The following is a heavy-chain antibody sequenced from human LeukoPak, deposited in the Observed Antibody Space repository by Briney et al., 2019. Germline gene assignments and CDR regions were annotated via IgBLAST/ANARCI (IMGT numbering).Heavy chain of an antibody. D-gene: IGHD2-8*01. CDR3: ARAFRMYALHNWFDP. J-gene: IGHJ5*02. CDR2: ISTSGST. Sequence: PSETLSLTCTVSGGSISSGTYYWRWIRQPAGKGLEWIGRISTSGSTDYNPSLKSRVTISVDTSKNQFALKLSSVTAADTAVYYSARAFRMYALHNWFDPWGQGTLVTVSS. V-gene: IGHV4-61*02. CDR1: GGSISSGTYY.